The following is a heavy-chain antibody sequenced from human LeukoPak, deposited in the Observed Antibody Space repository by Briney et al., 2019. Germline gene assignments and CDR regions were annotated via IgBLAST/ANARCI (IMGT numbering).Heavy chain of an antibody. CDR2: IWYDGSNK. V-gene: IGHV3-33*01. CDR3: ARDVFTTYDTGGGYFDY. D-gene: IGHD3-22*01. CDR1: GFTLSSYG. Sequence: GGSPRLSRVVSGFTLSSYGMHWVRQAPGKGLEWVALIWYDGSNKYYADSVKGRFTISRDNSKNTLYLQMNSLRADDTAVYYCARDVFTTYDTGGGYFDYWGQGTLVTVSS. J-gene: IGHJ4*02.